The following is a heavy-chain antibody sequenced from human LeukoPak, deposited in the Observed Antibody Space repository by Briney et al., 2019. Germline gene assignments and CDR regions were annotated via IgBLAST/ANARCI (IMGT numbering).Heavy chain of an antibody. V-gene: IGHV1-69*05. J-gene: IGHJ4*02. CDR2: IIPIFGTA. Sequence: GASVTVSCKASGGTFSSYAISLVRQAPGQGLEWMGGIIPIFGTANYAQKFQGRVTITTDESTSTAYMELSSLRSEDTAVYYCARASGNYYDSSGYYRTPPRFDYWGQGTLVTVSS. CDR3: ARASGNYYDSSGYYRTPPRFDY. CDR1: GGTFSSYA. D-gene: IGHD3-22*01.